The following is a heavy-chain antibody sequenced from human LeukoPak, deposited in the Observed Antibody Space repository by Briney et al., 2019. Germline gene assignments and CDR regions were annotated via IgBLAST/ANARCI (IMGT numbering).Heavy chain of an antibody. D-gene: IGHD5-24*01. Sequence: ASVKVSCKASGYTLTSYDINWARQATGQGLEWMGWMNPNSGNTGYAQKLQGRVTMTRNTSISTAYMELSSLRSEDTAVYYCARGPGRDGYNRGGYWGQGTLVTVSS. CDR3: ARGPGRDGYNRGGY. V-gene: IGHV1-8*01. CDR2: MNPNSGNT. CDR1: GYTLTSYD. J-gene: IGHJ4*02.